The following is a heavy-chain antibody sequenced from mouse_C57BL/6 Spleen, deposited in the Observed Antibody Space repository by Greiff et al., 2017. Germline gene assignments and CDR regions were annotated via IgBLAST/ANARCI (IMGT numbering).Heavy chain of an antibody. CDR2: IDPSDSYT. D-gene: IGHD1-1*01. CDR3: ARSYYGSRGYFDY. J-gene: IGHJ2*01. Sequence: QVQLQQPGAELVMPGASVKLSCKASGYTFTSYWMHWAKQRPGQGLEWIGEIDPSDSYTNYNQKFRGKSTLTVDKSSSTAYMQLSSLTSEDSAVYYCARSYYGSRGYFDYWGQGTTLTVSS. V-gene: IGHV1-69*01. CDR1: GYTFTSYW.